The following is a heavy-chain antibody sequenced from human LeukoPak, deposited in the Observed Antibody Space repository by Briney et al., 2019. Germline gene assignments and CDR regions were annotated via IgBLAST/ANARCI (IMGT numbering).Heavy chain of an antibody. CDR3: ARVSLLEWSFWYFDL. D-gene: IGHD3-3*01. CDR1: GVSISSGSRY. CDR2: LYSSGNT. J-gene: IGHJ2*01. V-gene: IGHV4-61*02. Sequence: SETLSLTCTVSGVSISSGSRYWSWIRQPAGEGLEWIGRLYSSGNTNYNPSLKSRVTISVDTSKNQFSLKLRSVTAADTAVYYCARVSLLEWSFWYFDLWGRGTLVTVSS.